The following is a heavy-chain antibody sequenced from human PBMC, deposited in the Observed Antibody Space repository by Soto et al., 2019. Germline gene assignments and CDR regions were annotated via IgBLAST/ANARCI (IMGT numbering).Heavy chain of an antibody. J-gene: IGHJ4*02. CDR1: GGSFSGYY. Sequence: SETLSLTCAVYGGSFSGYYWSWIRQPPGKGLEWIGEINHSGSTNYNPSLKSRVTISVDTSKNQFSLKLSSVTAADTAVYYCARGRYDFWSGYSPFDYWGQGTLVTVSS. CDR3: ARGRYDFWSGYSPFDY. D-gene: IGHD3-3*01. V-gene: IGHV4-34*01. CDR2: INHSGST.